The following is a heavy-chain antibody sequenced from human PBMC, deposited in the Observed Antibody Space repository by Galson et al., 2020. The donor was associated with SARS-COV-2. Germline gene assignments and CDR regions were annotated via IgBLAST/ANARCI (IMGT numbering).Heavy chain of an antibody. D-gene: IGHD3-10*01. CDR2: IYAYSGANT. CDR1: GFTIYGNY. V-gene: IGHV3-53*04. J-gene: IGHJ6*02. CDR3: ARGVGGMNV. Sequence: TGGSLRLSCVATGFTIYGNYINWVRQAPGKGLEWVSIIYAYSGANTYYADSVRGRFTISRHNSENTVYLQMNSPTVEDTAVYYCARGVGGMNVWGQGTTVTVSS.